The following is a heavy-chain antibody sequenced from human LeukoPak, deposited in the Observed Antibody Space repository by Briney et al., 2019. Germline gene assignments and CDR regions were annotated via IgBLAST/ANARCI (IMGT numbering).Heavy chain of an antibody. D-gene: IGHD4-23*01. CDR2: ISSSSSYI. J-gene: IGHJ4*02. CDR3: ASQRRGGNFALDY. V-gene: IGHV3-21*01. Sequence: GGSLRLSCAASGFTFSIYSMNWVRQAPGKGLEWVSSISSSSSYIYYADSVKGRFTISRDDAKNSLYLQMNSLRAEDTAVYYCASQRRGGNFALDYWGQGTLVTVSS. CDR1: GFTFSIYS.